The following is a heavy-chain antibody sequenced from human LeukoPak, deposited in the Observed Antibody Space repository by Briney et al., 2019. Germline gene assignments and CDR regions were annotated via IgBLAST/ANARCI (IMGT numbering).Heavy chain of an antibody. CDR2: INPSVGTT. CDR3: ARSVFPYYSGSGSPYNVDVRQNSYFDF. V-gene: IGHV1-46*01. J-gene: IGHJ4*02. CDR1: GYTFTNYY. D-gene: IGHD3-10*01. Sequence: ASVKVSCKASGYTFTNYYIHWVRQAPGQGLEWMGAINPSVGTTRSAKGRASLTRDTSTSTVYMALSTLRSEDTAVYYCARSVFPYYSGSGSPYNVDVRQNSYFDFWGQGTLVTVSS.